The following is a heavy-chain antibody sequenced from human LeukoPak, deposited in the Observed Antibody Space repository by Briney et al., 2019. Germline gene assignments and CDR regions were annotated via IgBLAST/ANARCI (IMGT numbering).Heavy chain of an antibody. CDR1: GGSISSYY. D-gene: IGHD2-21*02. CDR3: ARHGDPYYFDY. J-gene: IGHJ4*02. V-gene: IGHV4-4*09. CDR2: IYTSGST. Sequence: PSETLSLTCTVSGGSISSYYWSWIRQPPGKGLEWIGYIYTSGSTNYNPPLKSRVTISVDTSKNQFSLKLSSVTAADTAVYYCARHGDPYYFDYWGQGTLVTVSS.